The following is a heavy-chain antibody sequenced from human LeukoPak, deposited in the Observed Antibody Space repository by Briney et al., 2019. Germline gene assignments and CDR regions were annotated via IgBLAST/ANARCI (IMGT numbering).Heavy chain of an antibody. CDR3: TRVDCYYNGMDV. CDR2: INNDGGST. J-gene: IGHJ6*02. Sequence: GGSLRLSCAASGFAFSSYWMHWVRHVPEKGLVWVSHINNDGGSTSYADPVKGRFTISRDNAKNTLFLQMNSLRAEDTGVYYCTRVDCYYNGMDVWGQGTTVTVSS. CDR1: GFAFSSYW. D-gene: IGHD2-21*01. V-gene: IGHV3-74*01.